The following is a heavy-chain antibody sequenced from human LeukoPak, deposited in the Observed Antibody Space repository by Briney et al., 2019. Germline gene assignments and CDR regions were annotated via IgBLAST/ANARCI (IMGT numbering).Heavy chain of an antibody. Sequence: GGSLRLSCAASGFTVSSNYMSWVRQAPGKGLEWVSVIYSGGSTYYADSVKGRFTISRDNSKNTLYLQMNSLRAEDTAVYYCAKNRGPSYYYDSSGGYYFDYWGQGTLVTVSS. V-gene: IGHV3-53*01. D-gene: IGHD3-22*01. CDR1: GFTVSSNY. CDR2: IYSGGST. J-gene: IGHJ4*02. CDR3: AKNRGPSYYYDSSGGYYFDY.